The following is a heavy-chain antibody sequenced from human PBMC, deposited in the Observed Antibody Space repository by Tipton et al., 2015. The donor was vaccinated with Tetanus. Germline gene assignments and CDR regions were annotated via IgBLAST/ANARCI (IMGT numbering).Heavy chain of an antibody. D-gene: IGHD2-15*01. CDR1: GFIFSSYG. CDR2: SWYDGTDK. V-gene: IGHV3-33*01. Sequence: SLRLSCAASGFIFSSYGIHWVRQAPGKGLEWVAVSWYDGTDKYYADSVKGRFTISRDNSKNTLYLQMNSLRAEDTAVHYCAREADCSGGSCFSGAFDNWGQGTQVTVSS. CDR3: AREADCSGGSCFSGAFDN. J-gene: IGHJ4*02.